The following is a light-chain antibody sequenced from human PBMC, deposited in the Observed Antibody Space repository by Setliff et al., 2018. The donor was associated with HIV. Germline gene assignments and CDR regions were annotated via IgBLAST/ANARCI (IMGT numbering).Light chain of an antibody. CDR2: EVT. V-gene: IGLV2-14*01. CDR1: SSDVGGYNY. CDR3: SSFTSSGTYV. J-gene: IGLJ1*01. Sequence: QSVLTQPASVSGSPGQSITISCTGTSSDVGGYNYVSWYQQHPGKAPKLLIFEVTNRPSGISNRFSASKSYNTASLTISRLQAEDEADYYCSSFTSSGTYVFGTGTKVTVL.